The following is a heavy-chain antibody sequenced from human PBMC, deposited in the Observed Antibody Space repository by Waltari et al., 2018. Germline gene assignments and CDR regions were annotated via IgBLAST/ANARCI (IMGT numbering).Heavy chain of an antibody. V-gene: IGHV5-51*01. Sequence: EVQLVQSSAEVKKPGESLKIYCKGCGYRLTSYWTGWVRQMPGKGLEWVGIIYPGDSDTRYSPSFQGQVTISADKSISTAYLQWSSLKASDTAMYYCARMGYNWNSNLDYWGQGTLVTVSS. CDR2: IYPGDSDT. J-gene: IGHJ4*02. CDR1: GYRLTSYW. CDR3: ARMGYNWNSNLDY. D-gene: IGHD1-7*01.